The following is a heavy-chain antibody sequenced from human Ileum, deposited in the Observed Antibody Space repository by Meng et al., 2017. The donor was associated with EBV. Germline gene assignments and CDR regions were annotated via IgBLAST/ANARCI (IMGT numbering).Heavy chain of an antibody. CDR1: GFSISSGAYH. CDR2: HSGSP. CDR3: AIYAEGAGGKGY. V-gene: IGHV4-30-4*01. D-gene: IGHD6-13*01. Sequence: QVQREEAGPGLVKPSPTLYLTCAVSGFSISSGAYHWSWIRQPPGKGLEWIGHSGSPSYNPSLRSRLTISVDPSKNQFSLRLDSATAADTAVYYCAIYAEGAGGKGYWGQGTLVTVSS. J-gene: IGHJ4*02.